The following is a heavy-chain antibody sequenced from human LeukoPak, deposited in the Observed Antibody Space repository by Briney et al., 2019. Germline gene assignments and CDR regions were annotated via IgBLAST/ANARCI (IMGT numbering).Heavy chain of an antibody. CDR3: TKAASRWGESVFQQYYMVV. V-gene: IGHV3-23*01. D-gene: IGHD3-16*01. CDR1: GFTFSTNA. J-gene: IGHJ6*03. Sequence: GGSLRLSCAASGFTFSTNAMSWVRQAPGKGLEWVSAICAGGTAYYADSVKGRFTISRDNSQNTLYLELNSLRAADTAVYYCTKAASRWGESVFQQYYMVVWGNGTTVTVSS. CDR2: ICAGGTA.